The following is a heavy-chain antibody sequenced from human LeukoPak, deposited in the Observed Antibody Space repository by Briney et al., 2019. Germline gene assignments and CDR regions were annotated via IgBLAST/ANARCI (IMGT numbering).Heavy chain of an antibody. J-gene: IGHJ6*02. CDR3: ASELVVLTSSYGLDV. CDR2: IDCSGSMI. CDR1: GSSFSRYS. D-gene: IGHD3-22*01. V-gene: IGHV3-48*02. Sequence: GGSLRLSCAASGSSFSRYSMNWVRQAPGKGLEWLSYIDCSGSMIKYAASVKGRFTISRDNGKNSLFLQMNSLRDEDTGVYYCASELVVLTSSYGLDVWGQGTTVTVSS.